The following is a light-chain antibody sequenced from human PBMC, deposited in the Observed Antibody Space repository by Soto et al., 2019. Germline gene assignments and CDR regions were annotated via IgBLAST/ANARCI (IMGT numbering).Light chain of an antibody. J-gene: IGKJ2*01. CDR1: QSVSSSY. CDR3: QHYGSSPYT. Sequence: EIVLTQSPGTLSLSPGERATLSCRASQSVSSSYLAWYQQKPGQAPRLLIYDTSSRATGIPDRFSGSGSGTDFTLTISRLEPEDFAVYYCQHYGSSPYTFGQGTKLEIK. CDR2: DTS. V-gene: IGKV3-20*01.